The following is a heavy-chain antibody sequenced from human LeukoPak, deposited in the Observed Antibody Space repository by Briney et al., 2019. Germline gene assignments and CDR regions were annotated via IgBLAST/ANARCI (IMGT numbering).Heavy chain of an antibody. V-gene: IGHV4-59*08. Sequence: SETLSLTCTVSGGSISNYYWSWIRQPPGKGLEWIGYIYYSGITNYNPSLNSRVTISVDTSKNQFSLNLTSVTAAYTADYYCARRSDTTSFDFWGQGTLVTVSS. CDR3: ARRSDTTSFDF. CDR1: GGSISNYY. D-gene: IGHD3-10*01. J-gene: IGHJ4*02. CDR2: IYYSGIT.